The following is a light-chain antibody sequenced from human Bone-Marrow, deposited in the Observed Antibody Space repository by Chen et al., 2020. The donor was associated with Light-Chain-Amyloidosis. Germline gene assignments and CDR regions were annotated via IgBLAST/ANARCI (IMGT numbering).Light chain of an antibody. V-gene: IGLV2-18*02. CDR3: SSYSSGSTFVR. CDR1: SSDVGSYNR. CDR2: EVS. J-gene: IGLJ2*01. Sequence: QSALTQPPSVSGSPGQSVTISCTGASSDVGSYNRVSWYQQPPGTVPKLSIYEVSNRPSGVPDRFSAAKSGNTASLAISGLQAEDEADYYCSSYSSGSTFVRFGGGTKLTVL.